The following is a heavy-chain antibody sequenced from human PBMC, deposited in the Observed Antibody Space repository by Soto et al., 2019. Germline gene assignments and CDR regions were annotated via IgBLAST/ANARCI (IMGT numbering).Heavy chain of an antibody. Sequence: SETLSLTCTVSGGSISSYYWSWIRQPPGKGLEWIGYIYYSGSTNYNPSLKSRVTISVDTSKNQFSLKLSSVTAADTAVYYCARRSLLWFGELREPYNWFDPWGQGTLVTVS. CDR1: GGSISSYY. CDR2: IYYSGST. CDR3: ARRSLLWFGELREPYNWFDP. J-gene: IGHJ5*02. D-gene: IGHD3-10*01. V-gene: IGHV4-59*08.